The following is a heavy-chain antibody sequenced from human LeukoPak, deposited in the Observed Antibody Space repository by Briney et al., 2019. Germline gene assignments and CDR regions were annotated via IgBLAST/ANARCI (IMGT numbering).Heavy chain of an antibody. CDR1: GYTFISYD. CDR3: ARIGGYQLPMDY. CDR2: INPNSGGT. D-gene: IGHD2-2*01. Sequence: ASVKVSCKASGYTFISYDINWVRQATGQGLEWMGWINPNSGGTNYAQKFQGKVTMTRDTSISTAYMELSRLRSDDTAVYYCARIGGYQLPMDYWGQGTLVTVSS. J-gene: IGHJ4*02. V-gene: IGHV1-2*02.